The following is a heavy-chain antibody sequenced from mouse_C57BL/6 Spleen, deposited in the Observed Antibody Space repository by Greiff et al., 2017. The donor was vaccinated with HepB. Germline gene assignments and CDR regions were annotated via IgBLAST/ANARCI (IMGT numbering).Heavy chain of an antibody. CDR2: IYPRSGNT. D-gene: IGHD2-1*01. CDR1: GYTFTSYG. V-gene: IGHV1-81*01. CDR3: ARADLLWYFDV. Sequence: VQGVESGAELARPGASVKLSCKASGYTFTSYGISWVKQRTGQGLEWIGEIYPRSGNTYYNEKFKGKATLTADKSSSTAYMELRSLTSEDSAVYFCARADLLWYFDVWGTGTTVTVSS. J-gene: IGHJ1*03.